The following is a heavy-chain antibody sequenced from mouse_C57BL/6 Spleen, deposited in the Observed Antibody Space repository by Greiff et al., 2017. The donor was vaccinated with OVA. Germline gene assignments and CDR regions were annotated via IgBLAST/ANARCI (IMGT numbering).Heavy chain of an antibody. CDR1: GYTFTSYT. CDR2: INPSSGYT. V-gene: IGHV1-4*01. CDR3: AKGYYGSSPFDY. D-gene: IGHD1-1*01. Sequence: LVESGAELARPGASVKMSCKASGYTFTSYTMHWVKQRPGQGLEWIGYINPSSGYTKYNQKFKDKATLTADKSSSTAYMQLSSLTSEDSAVYYCAKGYYGSSPFDYWGQGTTLTVSS. J-gene: IGHJ2*01.